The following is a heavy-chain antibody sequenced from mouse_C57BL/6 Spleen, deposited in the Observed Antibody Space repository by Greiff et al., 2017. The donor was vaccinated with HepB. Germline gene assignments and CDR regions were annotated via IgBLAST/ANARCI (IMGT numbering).Heavy chain of an antibody. CDR3: TTGRFAY. J-gene: IGHJ3*01. Sequence: VQLQQSGAELVRPGASVKLSCTASGFNIKDDYMHWGKQRPEQGLEWIGWIDPENGDTEYASKCQGKATITADTSSNTAYLQLSSLTSEDTAVYYCTTGRFAYWGQGTLVTVSA. V-gene: IGHV14-4*01. CDR1: GFNIKDDY. CDR2: IDPENGDT.